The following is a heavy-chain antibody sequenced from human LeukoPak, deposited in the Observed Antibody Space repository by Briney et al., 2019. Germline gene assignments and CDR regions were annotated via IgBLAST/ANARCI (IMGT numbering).Heavy chain of an antibody. CDR2: INTNTGNP. J-gene: IGHJ6*02. CDR3: ARDGRVARRELAAPGGMDV. Sequence: ASVKVSCKASGYTFTSYGISWVRQAPGQGLEWMGWINTNTGNPTYAQGFTGRFVFSLDTSVSTAYLQISSLKAEDTAVYYCARDGRVARRELAAPGGMDVWGQGTTVTVSS. CDR1: GYTFTSYG. D-gene: IGHD1-26*01. V-gene: IGHV7-4-1*02.